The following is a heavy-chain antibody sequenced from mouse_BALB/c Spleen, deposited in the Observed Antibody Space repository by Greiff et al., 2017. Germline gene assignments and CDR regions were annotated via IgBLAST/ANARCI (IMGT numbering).Heavy chain of an antibody. Sequence: VQLKESGGGLVKPGGSLKLSCAASGFTFSDYYMYWVRQTPEKRLEWVATISDGGSYTYYPDSVKGRFTISRDNAKNNLYLQMSSLKSEDTAMYYCARDGYGMDYWGQGTSVTVSS. CDR1: GFTFSDYY. J-gene: IGHJ4*01. CDR3: ARDGYGMDY. V-gene: IGHV5-4*02. D-gene: IGHD2-2*01. CDR2: ISDGGSYT.